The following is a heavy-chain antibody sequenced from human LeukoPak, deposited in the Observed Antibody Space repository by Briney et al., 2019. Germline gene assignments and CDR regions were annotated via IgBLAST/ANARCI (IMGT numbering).Heavy chain of an antibody. CDR1: GYSISSGYY. Sequence: KASETLSLTCTVSGYSISSGYYWGWIRQPPGKRLEWIGSIYHSGSTYYNPSLKSRVTISVDTSKNQFSLKLSSVTAADTAVYYCARGVYSSSLFDYWGQGTLVTVSS. J-gene: IGHJ4*02. CDR3: ARGVYSSSLFDY. D-gene: IGHD6-6*01. V-gene: IGHV4-38-2*02. CDR2: IYHSGST.